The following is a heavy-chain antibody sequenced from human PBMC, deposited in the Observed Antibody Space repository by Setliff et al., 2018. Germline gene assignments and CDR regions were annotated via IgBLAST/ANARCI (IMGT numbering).Heavy chain of an antibody. V-gene: IGHV5-51*01. CDR1: GYTFTKYW. CDR3: ARTYRLAAPSHFDY. D-gene: IGHD6-13*01. CDR2: ISPGDSDT. J-gene: IGHJ4*02. Sequence: GESLKISCEGSGYTFTKYWIGWVRQMPGKGLEWMGIISPGDSDTRYSPSFQGQVTISADKSISTAYLQWSSLKASDTTMYYCARTYRLAAPSHFDYWGQGTLVTVSS.